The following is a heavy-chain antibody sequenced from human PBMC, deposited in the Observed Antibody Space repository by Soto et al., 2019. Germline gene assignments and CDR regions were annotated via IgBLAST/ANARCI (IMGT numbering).Heavy chain of an antibody. CDR3: AKDQLYATVIEPLDY. D-gene: IGHD4-17*01. J-gene: IGHJ4*02. Sequence: EVQLLESGGGLVQPGGSLRLSCAASGFTFSSYAMSWVRQAPGKGLEWVSAISDSGGSTYYADSVKGRFTISRDNSKNTLYLQMNSLRAEDTAVYYCAKDQLYATVIEPLDYWGQGTLVTVSS. CDR1: GFTFSSYA. CDR2: ISDSGGST. V-gene: IGHV3-23*01.